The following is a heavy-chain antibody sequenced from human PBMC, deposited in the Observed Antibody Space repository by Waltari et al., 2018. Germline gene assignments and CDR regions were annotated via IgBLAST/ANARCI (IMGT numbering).Heavy chain of an antibody. Sequence: QVQLQQWGAGLLKPSETLSLTCAVYGGSFSGYYWSWIRQPPGKGLEWIGEINHSGSTNYNPSRKSRVTISVDTSKNQFSLKLSSVTAADTAVYYCARRGYSYGYYFDYWGQGTLVTVSS. V-gene: IGHV4-34*01. D-gene: IGHD5-18*01. J-gene: IGHJ4*02. CDR3: ARRGYSYGYYFDY. CDR2: INHSGST. CDR1: GGSFSGYY.